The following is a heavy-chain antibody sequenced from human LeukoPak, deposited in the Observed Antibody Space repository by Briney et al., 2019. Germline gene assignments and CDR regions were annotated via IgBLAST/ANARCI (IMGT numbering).Heavy chain of an antibody. Sequence: EASVKVSCKASGYTFTSYAMHWVRQAPGQRLEWMGWINAGNGNTKYSQKFQGRVTITRDTSASTAYMELSSLISEDTAMYYCARYYGSGGLDYWGQGTQVTVSS. CDR2: INAGNGNT. D-gene: IGHD3-10*01. CDR1: GYTFTSYA. J-gene: IGHJ4*02. CDR3: ARYYGSGGLDY. V-gene: IGHV1-3*01.